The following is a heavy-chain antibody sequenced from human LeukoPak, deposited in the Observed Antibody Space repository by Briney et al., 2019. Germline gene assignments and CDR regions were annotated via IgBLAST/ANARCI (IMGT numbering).Heavy chain of an antibody. V-gene: IGHV3-23*01. J-gene: IGHJ4*02. CDR1: GFTFSNYA. D-gene: IGHD2-2*01. CDR2: ISGSGSST. CDR3: AKPYRDCSSTSCYFSFDY. Sequence: GGSLRLSCAASGFTFSNYAVSWVRQAPGKGLEWVSAISGSGSSTYYADSVKGRFTISRDNSKNTLYLQMNSLRAEDTAAYYCAKPYRDCSSTSCYFSFDYWGQGTLVTVSS.